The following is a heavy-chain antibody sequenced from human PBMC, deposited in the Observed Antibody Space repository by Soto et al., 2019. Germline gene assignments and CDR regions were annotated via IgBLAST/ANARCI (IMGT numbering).Heavy chain of an antibody. Sequence: EVQLVESGGGLVQPGGSLRLSCAASGLTFSSYWMSWVRQAPGKGLEWVANIKQDGSEKYYVDSVKGRFTISRDNAKNSLYLQMNSLRAEDTDVYYCARSPQVATITIFYYYDYMDVWGKGTTVTVSS. CDR1: GLTFSSYW. CDR3: ARSPQVATITIFYYYDYMDV. J-gene: IGHJ6*03. CDR2: IKQDGSEK. V-gene: IGHV3-7*01. D-gene: IGHD5-12*01.